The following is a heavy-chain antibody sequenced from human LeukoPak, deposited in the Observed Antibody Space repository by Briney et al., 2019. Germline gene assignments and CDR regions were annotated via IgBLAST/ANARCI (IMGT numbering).Heavy chain of an antibody. Sequence: PGGSLRLSCAASGFTFGNYWMSWVRQAPGKGLEWVANIHKDGSETYFVDSVKGRFTMSRDNAENSLSLQMSSLKAEDTATYYCARLDYSRVYVYWGQGTLVTVSS. V-gene: IGHV3-7*01. CDR3: ARLDYSRVYVY. CDR1: GFTFGNYW. J-gene: IGHJ4*02. D-gene: IGHD4-11*01. CDR2: IHKDGSET.